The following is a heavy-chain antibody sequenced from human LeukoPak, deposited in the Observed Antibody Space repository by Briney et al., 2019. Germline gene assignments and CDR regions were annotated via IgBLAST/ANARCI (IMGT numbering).Heavy chain of an antibody. CDR1: GGSVSSYY. Sequence: SETLSLTCTVSGGSVSSYYWSWIRQPPGKGLEWIGYIYYSGSTNYNPSLKSRVTISVDTSKNQFSLKLSSVTAADTAVYYCARYLRFLEWLPAFDAFDIWGQGTMVTVSS. V-gene: IGHV4-59*02. CDR3: ARYLRFLEWLPAFDAFDI. D-gene: IGHD3-3*01. J-gene: IGHJ3*02. CDR2: IYYSGST.